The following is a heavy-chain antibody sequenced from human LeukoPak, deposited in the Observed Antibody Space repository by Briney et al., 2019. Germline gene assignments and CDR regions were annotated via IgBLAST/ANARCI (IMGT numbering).Heavy chain of an antibody. D-gene: IGHD3-16*01. CDR3: ARGGGLDV. J-gene: IGHJ6*02. CDR2: INHNGNVN. V-gene: IGHV3-7*03. CDR1: GFTFSSYL. Sequence: GGSLRLSCAASGFTFSSYLMNWARQAPGKGLEWVASINHNGNVNYYVDSVKGRFTISRDNAKNSLYLQMSNLRAEDTAVYFCARGGGLDVWGQGATVTVSS.